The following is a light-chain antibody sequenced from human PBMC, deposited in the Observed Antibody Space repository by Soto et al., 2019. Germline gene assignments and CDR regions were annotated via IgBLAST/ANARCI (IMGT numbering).Light chain of an antibody. Sequence: DIQMTQSPSSLSASVRDSVTITCRASQNIRNYLNWYQQKPGRAPKILIYAASSLQSGVPSRFSGGGSGTEFTLTISSLQPDDFATYYCQHYNSYSEAFGQGTKVDIK. V-gene: IGKV1-39*01. CDR1: QNIRNY. J-gene: IGKJ1*01. CDR3: QHYNSYSEA. CDR2: AAS.